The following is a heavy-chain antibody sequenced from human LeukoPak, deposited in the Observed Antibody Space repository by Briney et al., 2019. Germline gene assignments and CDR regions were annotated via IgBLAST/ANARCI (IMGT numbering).Heavy chain of an antibody. J-gene: IGHJ4*02. D-gene: IGHD3-10*01. CDR2: IKEDGSQT. CDR1: GFTFDDYG. CDR3: VRDGSGSVEFDY. V-gene: IGHV3-7*01. Sequence: GGSLRLSCEGSGFTFDDYGMSWVRQPPGKGLEWVANIKEDGSQTYYGDSLKGRFTISRDNAKNSLYLQMHSLRVEGTAVYYCVRDGSGSVEFDYWGQGTLVTVSS.